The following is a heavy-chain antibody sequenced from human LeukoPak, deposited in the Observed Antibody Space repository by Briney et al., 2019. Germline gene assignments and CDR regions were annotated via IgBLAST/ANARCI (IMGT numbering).Heavy chain of an antibody. CDR2: INHSGST. D-gene: IGHD6-19*01. Sequence: PSETLSFTCAVYGGSFSGYYWSWIRQPPGKGLEWIGEINHSGSTNYNPSLKSRVTISVDTSKNQFSLKLSSVTAADTAVYYCARGQWPSNYWGQGTLVTVSS. V-gene: IGHV4-34*01. CDR1: GGSFSGYY. J-gene: IGHJ4*02. CDR3: ARGQWPSNY.